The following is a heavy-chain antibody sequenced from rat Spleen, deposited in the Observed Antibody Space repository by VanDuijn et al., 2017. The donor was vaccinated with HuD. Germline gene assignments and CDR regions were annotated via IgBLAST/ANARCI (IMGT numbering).Heavy chain of an antibody. CDR2: ITNTGGST. D-gene: IGHD1-1*01. Sequence: EVQLVESGGGLVQPGRSLKLSCVASGFTFNNYWMTWIRQAPGKGLEWVASITNTGGSTYYPYSVKGRFTISRDNAKSTLYLQMNSLRSEDTATYYCTRVRLIPGDYWGQGVMVTVSS. CDR1: GFTFNNYW. J-gene: IGHJ2*01. CDR3: TRVRLIPGDY. V-gene: IGHV5-31*01.